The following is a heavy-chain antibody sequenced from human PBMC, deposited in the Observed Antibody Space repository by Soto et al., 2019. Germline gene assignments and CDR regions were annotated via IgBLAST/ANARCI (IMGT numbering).Heavy chain of an antibody. D-gene: IGHD6-13*01. Sequence: SGGGLVQPGGSLRLSCVASGFSFSGYAMSWVRQAPGKGLVWVSSMTATGVSIYYADSVRGRFTISRDNSKNTLYLQMSSLRAEDTATYYCAKDSIPYSSSYDLDHWGRGALVTVSS. CDR1: GFSFSGYA. V-gene: IGHV3-23*01. J-gene: IGHJ4*02. CDR2: MTATGVSI. CDR3: AKDSIPYSSSYDLDH.